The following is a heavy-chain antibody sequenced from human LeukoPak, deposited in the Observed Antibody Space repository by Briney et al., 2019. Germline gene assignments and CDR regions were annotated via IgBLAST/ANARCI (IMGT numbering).Heavy chain of an antibody. CDR1: GGTFSSYA. CDR2: IIPIFGTA. Sequence: SVKVSCKASGGTFSSYAISWVRQAPGQGLKWMGGIIPIFGTANYAQKFQGRVTITADESTSTAYMELSSLRSEDTAVYYCARPPAAGTHSLAYWGQGTLVTVSS. V-gene: IGHV1-69*13. D-gene: IGHD6-13*01. CDR3: ARPPAAGTHSLAY. J-gene: IGHJ4*02.